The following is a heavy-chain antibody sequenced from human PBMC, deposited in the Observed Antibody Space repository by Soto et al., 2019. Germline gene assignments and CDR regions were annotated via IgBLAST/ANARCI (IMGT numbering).Heavy chain of an antibody. D-gene: IGHD1-1*01. Sequence: ASVKVSCKASGYTFTSYGISWVRQAPGQGLEWMGWISAYNGNTNYAQKLQGRVTMTTDTSTSTAYMELRSLRSDDTAVYYCARGGRQYSWNDPWRSAYYYYYMDVWGKGTTVTVSS. V-gene: IGHV1-18*01. CDR2: ISAYNGNT. CDR1: GYTFTSYG. J-gene: IGHJ6*03. CDR3: ARGGRQYSWNDPWRSAYYYYYMDV.